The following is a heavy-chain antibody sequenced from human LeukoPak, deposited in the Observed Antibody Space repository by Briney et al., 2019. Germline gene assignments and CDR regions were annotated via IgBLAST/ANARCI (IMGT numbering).Heavy chain of an antibody. V-gene: IGHV4-61*01. Sequence: PSETLSLTCTVSGGSISSSSYYWSWVRQSPGQGLECIGYIHYTGSTNYNPSLKSRVTISVETSKNQFSLKLKSVTAADTAVYYCARGGYHGSGNDFRFDPWGQGTLVTVSS. CDR3: ARGGYHGSGNDFRFDP. D-gene: IGHD3-10*01. J-gene: IGHJ5*02. CDR1: GGSISSSSYY. CDR2: IHYTGST.